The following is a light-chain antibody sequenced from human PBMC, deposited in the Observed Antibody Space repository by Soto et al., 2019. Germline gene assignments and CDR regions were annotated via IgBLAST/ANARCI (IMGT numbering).Light chain of an antibody. CDR1: SSDIGSYNY. V-gene: IGLV2-14*01. CDR2: DVI. J-gene: IGLJ1*01. Sequence: QSVLTQPASVSGSPGQSITISCTGSSSDIGSYNYVSWYQHHPGKAPQLIIFDVIDRPLGVSNRFSGSRSGNTASLTIFGRQAEDEAVYYCFSYTGSNMYVFGTGTKLTVL. CDR3: FSYTGSNMYV.